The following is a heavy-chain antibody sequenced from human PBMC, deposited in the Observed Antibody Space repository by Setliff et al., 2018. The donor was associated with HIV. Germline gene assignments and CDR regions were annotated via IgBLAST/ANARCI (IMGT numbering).Heavy chain of an antibody. Sequence: SETLSLTCTVSGVSIDKNYWSGVRRPPGKGLEWIGRVYMSGKTNYSPALKSRVTMSADTSKNRVSLKLTSLTAADTAVYYCGRLSETAMASFDSWGQGTLVTVSS. D-gene: IGHD5-18*01. CDR1: GVSIDKNY. V-gene: IGHV4-4*07. CDR2: VYMSGKT. J-gene: IGHJ4*02. CDR3: GRLSETAMASFDS.